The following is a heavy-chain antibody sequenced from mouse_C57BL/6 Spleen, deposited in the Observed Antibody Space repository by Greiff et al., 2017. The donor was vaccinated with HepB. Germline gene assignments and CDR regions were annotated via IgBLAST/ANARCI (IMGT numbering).Heavy chain of an antibody. D-gene: IGHD1-1*01. V-gene: IGHV1-66*01. CDR3: ARPYGSSYGAMDY. J-gene: IGHJ4*01. CDR1: GYSFTSYY. CDR2: IYPGSGNT. Sequence: SGPELVKPGASVKISCKASGYSFTSYYIHWVKQRPGQGLEWIGWIYPGSGNTKYNEKFKGKATLTADTSSSTAYMQLSSLTSEDSAVYYCARPYGSSYGAMDYWGQGTSVTVSS.